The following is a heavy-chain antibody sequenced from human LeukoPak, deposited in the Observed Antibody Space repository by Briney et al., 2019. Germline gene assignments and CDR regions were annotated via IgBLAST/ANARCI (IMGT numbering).Heavy chain of an antibody. D-gene: IGHD5-24*01. CDR2: ISSSGSTI. CDR3: ARDQPDGYNPLWYWYYYMDV. J-gene: IGHJ6*03. CDR1: GFTFSDYY. Sequence: GGSLRLSCAASGFTFSDYYMSWIRQAPGKGLEWVSYISSSGSTIYYADSVKGRFTISRDNAKNSLYLQMNSLRAEDTAVYYCARDQPDGYNPLWYWYYYMDVWGKGTTVTVSS. V-gene: IGHV3-11*01.